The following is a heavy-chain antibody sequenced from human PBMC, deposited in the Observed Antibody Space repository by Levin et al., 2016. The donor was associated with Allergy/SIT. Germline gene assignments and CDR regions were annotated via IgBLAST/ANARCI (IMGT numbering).Heavy chain of an antibody. CDR3: ARDRSGDDDILTGYPEFSGFDY. J-gene: IGHJ4*02. D-gene: IGHD3-9*01. V-gene: IGHV1-69*13. Sequence: SVKVSCKASGGTFSSYAISWVRQAPGQGLEWMGGIIPIFGTANYAQKFQGRVTITADESTSTAYMELSSLRSEDTAVYYCARDRSGDDDILTGYPEFSGFDYWGQGTLVTVSS. CDR1: GGTFSSYA. CDR2: IIPIFGTA.